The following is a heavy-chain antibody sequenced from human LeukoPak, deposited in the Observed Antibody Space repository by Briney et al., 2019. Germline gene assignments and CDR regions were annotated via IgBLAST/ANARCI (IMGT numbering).Heavy chain of an antibody. J-gene: IGHJ4*02. Sequence: GGSLRLSCAASGSTFSSYGMHWVRQAPGKGLEWVAFIRYDGSNKYYADSVKGRFTISRDNSKNTLYLQMNSLRAEDTAVYYCAKDWRSRYCSGTSCYSLDYWGQGTLVTVSS. CDR3: AKDWRSRYCSGTSCYSLDY. V-gene: IGHV3-30*02. D-gene: IGHD2-2*02. CDR2: IRYDGSNK. CDR1: GSTFSSYG.